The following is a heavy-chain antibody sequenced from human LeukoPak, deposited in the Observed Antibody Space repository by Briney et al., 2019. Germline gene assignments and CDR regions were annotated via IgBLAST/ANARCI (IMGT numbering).Heavy chain of an antibody. J-gene: IGHJ4*02. CDR3: ARGPNSNWSGLDF. CDR2: ISPTGSTT. CDR1: GFSFSGHW. Sequence: GGSLRLSCTASGFSFSGHWMHWARQLPGKGLVWVSRISPTGSTTSYADSVKGRFTVSRDNAKNTLYLQVNNLKAEDTAVYYCARGPNSNWSGLDFWGQGTLLTVSS. D-gene: IGHD6-6*01. V-gene: IGHV3-74*01.